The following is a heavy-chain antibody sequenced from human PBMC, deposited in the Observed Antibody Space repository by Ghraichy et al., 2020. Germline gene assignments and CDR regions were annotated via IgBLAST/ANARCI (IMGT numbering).Heavy chain of an antibody. CDR2: ISSSGSTI. CDR1: GFTFSDYY. Sequence: GGSLRLSCAASGFTFSDYYMSWIRQAPGKGLEWVSYISSSGSTIYYADSVKGRLTISRDNAKNSLYLQMNSLRAEDTAVYYCARDFIGGAEWIQLWPHWGQGTLVTVSS. CDR3: ARDFIGGAEWIQLWPH. D-gene: IGHD5-18*01. J-gene: IGHJ4*02. V-gene: IGHV3-11*04.